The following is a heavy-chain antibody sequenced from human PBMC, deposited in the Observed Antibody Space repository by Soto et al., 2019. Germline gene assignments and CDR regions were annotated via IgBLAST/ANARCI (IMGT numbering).Heavy chain of an antibody. CDR2: ISYDGSNK. CDR1: GFTFSSYA. D-gene: IGHD5-12*01. J-gene: IGHJ3*02. CDR3: AREGDGFDDAFDI. Sequence: QVQLVEAGGGVVQPGRSLRLSCAASGFTFSSYAMHWVRQAPGKGLEWVAVISYDGSNKYYADSVKGRFTISRDNSKNTLYLQMNSLRAEDTAVYYCAREGDGFDDAFDIWGQGTMVTVSS. V-gene: IGHV3-30-3*01.